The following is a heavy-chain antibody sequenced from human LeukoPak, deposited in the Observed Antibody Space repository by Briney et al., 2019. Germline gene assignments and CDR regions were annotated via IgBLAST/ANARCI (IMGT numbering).Heavy chain of an antibody. D-gene: IGHD5-12*01. V-gene: IGHV3-48*04. CDR1: GFTFSSYA. Sequence: GRSLRLSCAASGFTFSSYAMHWVRQAPGKGLEWVSYISSSSSTIYYADSVKGRFTISRDNAKNSLYLQMNSLRAEDTAVYYCARDTKGIIVATIDDAFDIWGQGTMVTVSS. CDR3: ARDTKGIIVATIDDAFDI. J-gene: IGHJ3*02. CDR2: ISSSSSTI.